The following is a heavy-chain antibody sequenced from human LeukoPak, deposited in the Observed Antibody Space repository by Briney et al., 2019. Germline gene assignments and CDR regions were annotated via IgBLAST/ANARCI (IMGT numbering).Heavy chain of an antibody. V-gene: IGHV1-46*01. CDR3: ARDGYNLWSWDY. CDR1: GYTFTSYD. Sequence: ASVKVSCKASGYTFTSYDINWVRQAPGQGLEWMGIINPSGGSTSYAQKFQGRVTMTRDTSTSTVYMGLSSLRSEDTAVYYCARDGYNLWSWDYWGQGTLVTVSP. D-gene: IGHD5-24*01. CDR2: INPSGGST. J-gene: IGHJ4*02.